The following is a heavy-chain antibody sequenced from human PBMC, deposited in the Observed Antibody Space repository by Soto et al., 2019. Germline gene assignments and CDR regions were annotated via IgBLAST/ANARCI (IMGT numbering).Heavy chain of an antibody. CDR3: ARDLGDKQWLVHWFDP. D-gene: IGHD6-19*01. Sequence: PGGSLRLSCAASGFTFSDYHMSWIRQAPGKGLEWVSYISSSGSAIYYADSVKGRFTISRDNAKNSLYLQMNSLRAEDTAVYYCARDLGDKQWLVHWFDPWGQGTLVTVSS. V-gene: IGHV3-11*01. CDR2: ISSSGSAI. J-gene: IGHJ5*02. CDR1: GFTFSDYH.